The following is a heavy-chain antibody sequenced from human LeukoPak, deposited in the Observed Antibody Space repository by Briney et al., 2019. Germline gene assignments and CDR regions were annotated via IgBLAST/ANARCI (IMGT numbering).Heavy chain of an antibody. CDR2: IYPGDSDT. Sequence: GESLKISCKGSEDSFTNYWIGWVRQMPGKGLECMGIIYPGDSDTRYSPSFQGQVTISADKSSSTAYLQWSSLKASDTVMYFCARPARRMVRGILSAFDIWGQGTMVTVSS. D-gene: IGHD3-10*01. CDR1: EDSFTNYW. V-gene: IGHV5-51*01. CDR3: ARPARRMVRGILSAFDI. J-gene: IGHJ3*02.